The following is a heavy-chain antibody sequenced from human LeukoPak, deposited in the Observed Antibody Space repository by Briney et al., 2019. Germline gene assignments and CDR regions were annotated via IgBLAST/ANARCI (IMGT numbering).Heavy chain of an antibody. CDR2: IIPILGIV. Sequence: GASVKVSCKASGGTFSSYAISWVRQAPGQGLEWMGRIIPILGIVNYAQKFQGRVTITADKSTSTAYMELSSLRSEDTAVYYCARDRMKYYDSSGTSNYYYYYGMDVWGQGTTVTVSS. V-gene: IGHV1-69*04. CDR1: GGTFSSYA. CDR3: ARDRMKYYDSSGTSNYYYYYGMDV. J-gene: IGHJ6*02. D-gene: IGHD3-22*01.